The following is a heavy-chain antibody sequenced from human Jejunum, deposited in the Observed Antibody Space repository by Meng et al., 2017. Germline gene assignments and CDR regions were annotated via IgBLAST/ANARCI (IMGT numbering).Heavy chain of an antibody. CDR1: GFTFSDYW. V-gene: IGHV3-74*01. Sequence: GGSLRLSCAVSGFTFSDYWMHWVRQAPGKGLVWVSRINSDGRITTYADSVKGRFTISRDNAKNILYLQMNSLRAEDTAVYYCARDETSDYLDSWGQGMLVTVSS. J-gene: IGHJ4*02. CDR3: ARDETSDYLDS. CDR2: INSDGRIT.